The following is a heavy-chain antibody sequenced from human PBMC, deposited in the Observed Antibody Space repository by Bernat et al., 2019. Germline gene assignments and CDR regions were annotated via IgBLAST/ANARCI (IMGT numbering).Heavy chain of an antibody. J-gene: IGHJ5*02. V-gene: IGHV4-34*01. Sequence: QLQLQQWGAGLLKPSETLSLTCAVYGGSFSGYYWSWIRQPPGKGLEWIGEINHSGSTNYNPSLKSRVTISVDTSKNQFSLKLSSVTAADTAVYYCARGRLYCSGGSCYGTPLTNWFDPWGQGTLVTVSS. D-gene: IGHD2-15*01. CDR2: INHSGST. CDR3: ARGRLYCSGGSCYGTPLTNWFDP. CDR1: GGSFSGYY.